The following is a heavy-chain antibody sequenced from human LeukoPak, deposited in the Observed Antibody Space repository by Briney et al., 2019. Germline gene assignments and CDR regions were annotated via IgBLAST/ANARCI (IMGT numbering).Heavy chain of an antibody. CDR1: GYNFTTYY. D-gene: IGHD2-21*02. CDR2: INPRGGST. Sequence: GASAKVSCKASGYNFTTYYMHWLRQAPGQGPEWMGIINPRGGSTDYAQKFQGRVTMTSDTSTSTVYMELKSLRSEDTAVYFCARVGATGATADNWGQGTLVTVSS. J-gene: IGHJ4*02. V-gene: IGHV1-46*01. CDR3: ARVGATGATADN.